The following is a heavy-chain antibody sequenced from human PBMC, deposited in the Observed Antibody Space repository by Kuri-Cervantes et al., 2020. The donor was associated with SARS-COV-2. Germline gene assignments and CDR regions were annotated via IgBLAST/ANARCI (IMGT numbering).Heavy chain of an antibody. J-gene: IGHJ6*02. CDR2: VSTNSGDT. V-gene: IGHV1-18*01. CDR1: GGTFSNYL. CDR3: ERDRESRGYRGGFYYGFDV. Sequence: ASVKVSCKASGGTFSNYLITWVRQAPGQGLEWMGWVSTNSGDTSYAHKLQGRVTVTTDTSTSTAFVELRRLRSDDTDVYYGERDRESRGYRGGFYYGFDVWGQGTTVTVSS. D-gene: IGHD3-22*01.